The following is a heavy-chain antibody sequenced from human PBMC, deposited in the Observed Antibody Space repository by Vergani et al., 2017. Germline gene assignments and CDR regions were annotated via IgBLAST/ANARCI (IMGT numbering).Heavy chain of an antibody. J-gene: IGHJ4*02. Sequence: QVQLQESGPGLVKPSETLSLTCSVSGHSISRGYYWGWIRQPPGKGLEWIATVFHSGSAYYNPSLRRRVTISVETSKNQFSLRLTTLTAADTAVYYCTRQPQEGASGPPSVPTWGQGISVIVSS. CDR3: TRQPQEGASGPPSVPT. V-gene: IGHV4-38-2*02. D-gene: IGHD5-12*01. CDR1: GHSISRGYY. CDR2: VFHSGSA.